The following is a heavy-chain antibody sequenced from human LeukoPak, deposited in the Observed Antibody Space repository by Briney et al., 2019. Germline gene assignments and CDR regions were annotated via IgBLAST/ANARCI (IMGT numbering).Heavy chain of an antibody. CDR3: ARLIRRIAVVDLDY. Sequence: ASVKVSCKASGYTFTGYYIHWVRQAPGQGLEWMGRINSNSGDTNYAQKFQGRVTMTRDTSINTAYMELSKLRSDDTPVYYCARLIRRIAVVDLDYWGQGTLITVPS. D-gene: IGHD2-15*01. CDR1: GYTFTGYY. J-gene: IGHJ4*02. CDR2: INSNSGDT. V-gene: IGHV1-2*06.